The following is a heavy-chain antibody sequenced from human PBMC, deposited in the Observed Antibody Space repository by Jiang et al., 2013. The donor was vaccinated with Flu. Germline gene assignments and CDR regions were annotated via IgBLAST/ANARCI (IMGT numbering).Heavy chain of an antibody. J-gene: IGHJ6*04. D-gene: IGHD3-3*01. CDR3: ARSDGYYDFWSGSYYYYGTDV. V-gene: IGHV4-59*08. CDR1: GGSISSYY. CDR2: IYYSGST. Sequence: GSGLVKPSETLSLTCTVSGGSISSYYWSWIRQPPGKGLEWIGYIYYSGSTNYNPSLKSRVTISVDTSKNQFSLKLSSVTAADTAVYYCARSDGYYDFWSGSYYYYGTDVWGKGTTVTVSS.